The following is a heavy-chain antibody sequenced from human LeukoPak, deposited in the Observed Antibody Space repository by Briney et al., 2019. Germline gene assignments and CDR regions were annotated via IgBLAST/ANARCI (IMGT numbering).Heavy chain of an antibody. Sequence: GGSLRVSCAASGFTFRTYSMNWVRQAPGKGLEWVSGISSSSTYIFYADSVKGRFTISRDNAKDSLDLQMNSLRAEDTAVYYCVRDKGAVAGSAIFDYWGQGTLVIVSS. D-gene: IGHD6-19*01. J-gene: IGHJ4*02. CDR1: GFTFRTYS. V-gene: IGHV3-21*01. CDR3: VRDKGAVAGSAIFDY. CDR2: ISSSSTYI.